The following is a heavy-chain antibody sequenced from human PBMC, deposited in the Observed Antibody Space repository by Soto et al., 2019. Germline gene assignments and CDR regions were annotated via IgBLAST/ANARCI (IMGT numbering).Heavy chain of an antibody. CDR1: GFSFSSYD. CDR2: VSRNGINT. CDR3: AITYYDFDV. V-gene: IGHV3-64*01. D-gene: IGHD3-3*01. Sequence: EEQLVQSGGGLVQPGGSLRLSCAASGFSFSSYDLFWVRQAPGKGLEYVSAVSRNGINTYYANSVKGRFTISRDNSKNIMYLQMGTLQAEDMAVYYCAITYYDFDVWGKGTTVIVSS. J-gene: IGHJ6*04.